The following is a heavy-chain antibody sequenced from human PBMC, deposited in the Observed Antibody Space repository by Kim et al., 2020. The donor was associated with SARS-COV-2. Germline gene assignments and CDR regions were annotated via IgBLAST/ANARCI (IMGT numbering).Heavy chain of an antibody. CDR3: AKDIYYYMDV. V-gene: IGHV3-43*01. J-gene: IGHJ6*03. Sequence: STYYADSVKGRFTISRDNSKNSLYLQMNSLRTEDTALYYCAKDIYYYMDVWGKGTTVTVSS. CDR2: ST.